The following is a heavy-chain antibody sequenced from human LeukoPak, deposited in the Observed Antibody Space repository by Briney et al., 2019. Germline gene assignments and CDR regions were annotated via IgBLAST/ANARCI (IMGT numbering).Heavy chain of an antibody. CDR1: GYTFFNYG. CDR3: ARDFLFGGKSHDPKGIDS. J-gene: IGHJ4*02. CDR2: INTYTGNT. Sequence: PLASVRVSCKASGYTFFNYGFSWVRQAPGQGLEWMGWINTYTGNTNYSQNFQGRVTITTDASTNTAYMELGSLRSDDTAVYYCARDFLFGGKSHDPKGIDSWGQGTLVTVSS. V-gene: IGHV1-18*01. D-gene: IGHD4-23*01.